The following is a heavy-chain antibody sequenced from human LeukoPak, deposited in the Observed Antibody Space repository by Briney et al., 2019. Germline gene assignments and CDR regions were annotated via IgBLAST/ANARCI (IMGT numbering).Heavy chain of an antibody. CDR3: AREVYSDSAYYGMDV. CDR1: GFTFSIHW. Sequence: PGGSLRLSCAASGFTFSIHWIHWGRQGTGRGLEWVSAITSGGATYYSGSVKGRFTISREDAKNSLYLQMNSLGAGGTAVYYCAREVYSDSAYYGMDVWGEGTTVTVSS. V-gene: IGHV3-13*04. CDR2: ITSGGAT. D-gene: IGHD4-11*01. J-gene: IGHJ6*04.